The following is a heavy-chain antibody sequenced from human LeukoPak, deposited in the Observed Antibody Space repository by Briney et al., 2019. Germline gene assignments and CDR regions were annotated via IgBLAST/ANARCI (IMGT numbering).Heavy chain of an antibody. J-gene: IGHJ4*02. CDR3: ARHRRGFTMIVGN. CDR1: GGSISSSSYY. Sequence: PSETLSLTCTVSGGSISSSSYYWGWIRQPPGKGLEWIGSIYYSGSTYYNPSLKSRVTISVDTSKNQFSLKLGSVTAADTAVYYCARHRRGFTMIVGNWGQGTLVTVSS. V-gene: IGHV4-39*01. D-gene: IGHD3-22*01. CDR2: IYYSGST.